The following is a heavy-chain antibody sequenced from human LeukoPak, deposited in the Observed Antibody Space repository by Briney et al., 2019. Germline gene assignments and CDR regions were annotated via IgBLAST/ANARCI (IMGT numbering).Heavy chain of an antibody. CDR3: AKDSSVYHYDSRNLDY. CDR2: IKSKTDGGTT. D-gene: IGHD3-22*01. J-gene: IGHJ4*02. V-gene: IGHV3-15*01. CDR1: GFTFSNAW. Sequence: GGSLRLSCADSGFTFSNAWMSWVRQAPGKGLEWVGRIKSKTDGGTTDYAAPVKGRFTISRDNSKNTLYLQMNSLRAEDTAVYYCAKDSSVYHYDSRNLDYWGQGTLVTVSS.